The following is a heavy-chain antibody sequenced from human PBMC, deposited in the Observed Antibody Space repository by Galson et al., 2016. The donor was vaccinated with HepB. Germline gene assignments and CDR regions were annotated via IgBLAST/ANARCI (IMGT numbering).Heavy chain of an antibody. CDR2: IWYDGSNN. V-gene: IGHV3-33*08. CDR3: ARDVRPRQPHYYGMDV. D-gene: IGHD1-1*01. Sequence: SLRLSCAASGISFSSNAMSWVRQAPGKGLEWVGFIWYDGSNNFYEDSVKGRFTISRDNSKNTLYLQMNSLRAEDTSVYYCARDVRPRQPHYYGMDVWGQGTTVTVSS. J-gene: IGHJ6*02. CDR1: GISFSSNA.